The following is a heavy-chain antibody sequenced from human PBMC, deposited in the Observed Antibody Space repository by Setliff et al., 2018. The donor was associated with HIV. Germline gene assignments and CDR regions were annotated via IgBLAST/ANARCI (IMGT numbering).Heavy chain of an antibody. D-gene: IGHD6-13*01. CDR2: TVPVFGTS. CDR1: GYTFTSYD. J-gene: IGHJ4*02. CDR3: ARERDPAAGVFFDS. Sequence: SVKVSCKASGYTFTSYDINWVRQAPGQGLEWMGGTVPVFGTSNYAQKFQDRVTITTDESTSTAYMELSSLRSEDTAVYYCARERDPAAGVFFDSWGQGTLVTVSS. V-gene: IGHV1-69*05.